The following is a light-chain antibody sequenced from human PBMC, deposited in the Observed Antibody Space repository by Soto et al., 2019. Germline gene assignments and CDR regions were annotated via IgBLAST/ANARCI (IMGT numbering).Light chain of an antibody. CDR1: QSISTW. V-gene: IGKV1-5*01. CDR2: DPS. Sequence: DIQMTQSPSTLSASVGDRVTIACRASQSISTWLAWYQHKPGKAPKLLMHDPSSLETGVPSRFSGSGSGTDVTLVINSLQPDDVATYYCQPYSAYATFGQGTKVEIK. CDR3: QPYSAYAT. J-gene: IGKJ1*01.